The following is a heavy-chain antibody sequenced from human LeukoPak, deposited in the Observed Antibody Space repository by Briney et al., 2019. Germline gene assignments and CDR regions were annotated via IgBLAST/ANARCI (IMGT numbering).Heavy chain of an antibody. J-gene: IGHJ4*02. Sequence: VASVKVSCKASGYTFTSYYMHWVRQAPGQGLEWMGIINPSGGSTSYAQKFQGRVTMTRDTSTSTVYMELSSLRSEDTAVYYCARGVSGSGYDRRRYYFDYWGQGTLVTVSS. V-gene: IGHV1-46*01. CDR3: ARGVSGSGYDRRRYYFDY. CDR2: INPSGGST. CDR1: GYTFTSYY. D-gene: IGHD5-12*01.